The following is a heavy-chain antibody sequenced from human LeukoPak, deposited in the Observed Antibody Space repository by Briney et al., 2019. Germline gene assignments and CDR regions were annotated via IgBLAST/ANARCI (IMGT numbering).Heavy chain of an antibody. V-gene: IGHV4-59*01. CDR2: IYYSGST. D-gene: IGHD5-18*01. CDR1: GGPISSYY. CDR3: ARGRGYSYGALDY. Sequence: SETLSLTCTVSGGPISSYYWSWIRQPPGKGLEWIGYIYYSGSTNYNPSLKSRDTISVDTSKNQSSLKLSSVTAADTAVYYCARGRGYSYGALDYWGQGTLVTVSS. J-gene: IGHJ4*02.